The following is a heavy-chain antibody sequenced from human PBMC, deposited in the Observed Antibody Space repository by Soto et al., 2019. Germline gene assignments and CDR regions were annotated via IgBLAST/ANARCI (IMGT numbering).Heavy chain of an antibody. CDR1: GFTFDDYA. D-gene: IGHD2-2*01. V-gene: IGHV3-9*01. CDR3: AKDVSQRDIVVVPAAATLSYYYYMDV. CDR2: ISWNSGSI. Sequence: PGGSLRLSCAASGFTFDDYAMHWVRQAPGKGLEWVSGISWNSGSIGYADSVKGRFTISRDNAKNSLYLQMNSLRAEDTALYYCAKDVSQRDIVVVPAAATLSYYYYMDVWGKGTTVTVSS. J-gene: IGHJ6*03.